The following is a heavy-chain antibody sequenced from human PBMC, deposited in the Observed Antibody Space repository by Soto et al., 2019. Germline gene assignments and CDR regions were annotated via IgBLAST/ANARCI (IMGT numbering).Heavy chain of an antibody. CDR3: AKDRSGSLSEGYFDY. V-gene: IGHV3-23*01. CDR1: GFTFSSYA. D-gene: IGHD3-3*01. J-gene: IGHJ4*02. Sequence: GGSLRLSCAASGFTFSSYAMSWVRQAPGKGLEWVSAISGSGGSTYYADSVKGRFTISRDNSKNTLYLQMNSLRAEDTAVYYCAKDRSGSLSEGYFDYWGQGTLVTVSS. CDR2: ISGSGGST.